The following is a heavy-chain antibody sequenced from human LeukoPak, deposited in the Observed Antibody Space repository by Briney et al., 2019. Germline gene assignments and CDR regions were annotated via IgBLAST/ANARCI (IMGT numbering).Heavy chain of an antibody. CDR3: AKDRYCSSTSCNDLFDY. CDR1: GFIVSRKY. Sequence: GGSLRLSCAASGFIVSRKYMTWVRQIPGKGLDWVSLIHGGGYTHYRDSVKGRCTTSRDNSKNALYLQVNSLRAEDTAVYYCAKDRYCSSTSCNDLFDYWGQGTLVTVSS. D-gene: IGHD2-2*01. CDR2: IHGGGYT. J-gene: IGHJ4*02. V-gene: IGHV3-53*01.